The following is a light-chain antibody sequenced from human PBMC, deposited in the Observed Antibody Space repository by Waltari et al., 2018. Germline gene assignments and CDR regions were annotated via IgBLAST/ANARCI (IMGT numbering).Light chain of an antibody. Sequence: IVLTQSPATLSLSPGERATLPCRASPSVAWYLAWYQQRPGQPPRLLIYDTSNRAPGIPARFSGSGSDTDFTLTISSLEPEDFAVYYCQQRRSWPLTFGGGTKVEIE. V-gene: IGKV3-11*01. CDR2: DTS. CDR3: QQRRSWPLT. J-gene: IGKJ4*01. CDR1: PSVAWY.